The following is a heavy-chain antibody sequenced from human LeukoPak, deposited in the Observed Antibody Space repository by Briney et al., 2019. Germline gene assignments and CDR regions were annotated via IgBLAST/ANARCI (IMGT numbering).Heavy chain of an antibody. CDR3: ARGRVRDYYYYYYYMDV. CDR2: ISAYNGNT. Sequence: GASVKVSCKASGYTFTSYGISWVRQAPGQGLEWMGWISAYNGNTNYAQKLQGRVTMTTDTSTSTAYMELRSLRSDDTAVYYCARGRVRDYYYYYYYMDVWGKGTTVTVSS. J-gene: IGHJ6*03. CDR1: GYTFTSYG. V-gene: IGHV1-18*01. D-gene: IGHD1-1*01.